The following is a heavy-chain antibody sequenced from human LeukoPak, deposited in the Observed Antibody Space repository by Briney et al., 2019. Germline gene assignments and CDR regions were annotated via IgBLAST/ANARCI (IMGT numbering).Heavy chain of an antibody. V-gene: IGHV3-21*01. D-gene: IGHD3-22*01. Sequence: GGSLRLACAASGFTVSSYSMNWGRQAPGKGLEWVSSNSSSSSYIYYADSVKGRFTISRDNAKNSLYLQMNSLRAEDTAVYYCARVSVVITTGDYWGQGTLVTVSS. CDR3: ARVSVVITTGDY. J-gene: IGHJ4*02. CDR1: GFTVSSYS. CDR2: NSSSSSYI.